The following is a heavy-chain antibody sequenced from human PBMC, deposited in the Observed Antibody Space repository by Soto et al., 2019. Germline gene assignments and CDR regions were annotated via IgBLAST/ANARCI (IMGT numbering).Heavy chain of an antibody. J-gene: IGHJ3*02. CDR3: ARETKFLAYCGGDCYHNAFDI. CDR2: IYYSGST. D-gene: IGHD2-21*02. V-gene: IGHV4-30-4*01. CDR1: GGSISSGDYY. Sequence: QVQLQESGPGLVKPSQTLSLTCTVSGGSISSGDYYWSWIRQPPGKGLVWIGYIYYSGSTYYNPSLKSRVTISVDTSKNQFSLKLSSVTAADTAVYYCARETKFLAYCGGDCYHNAFDIWGQGTMVTVSS.